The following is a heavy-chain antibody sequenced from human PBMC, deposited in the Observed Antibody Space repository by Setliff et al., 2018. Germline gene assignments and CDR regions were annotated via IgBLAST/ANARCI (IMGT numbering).Heavy chain of an antibody. Sequence: ASVKVSCKASGYTFTGYAINWVRQAPGQGIEYLGWINTNTGNPTYVQGFTGRFVFSLDTSVSTAYLQISSLKAEDTPVYYCARGVYEYSYGYRGHYYYYMDVWGKGATVTVSS. D-gene: IGHD3-16*01. V-gene: IGHV7-4-1*02. J-gene: IGHJ6*03. CDR2: INTNTGNP. CDR1: GYTFTGYA. CDR3: ARGVYEYSYGYRGHYYYYMDV.